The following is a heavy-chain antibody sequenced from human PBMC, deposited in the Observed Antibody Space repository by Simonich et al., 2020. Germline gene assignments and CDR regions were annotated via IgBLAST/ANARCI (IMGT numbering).Heavy chain of an antibody. J-gene: IGHJ4*02. V-gene: IGHV4-31*01. D-gene: IGHD4-4*01. CDR1: GGSISSGGYY. CDR3: ARVERTTDGHYYFDY. CDR2: NYYIRST. Sequence: QVQLQESGPGLVKPSQTLSLTCTVSGGSISSGGYYWSWIRQHPGKGLEGIWENYYIRSTNYNPSLKSLVTISVDTSKNQFSLKLSSVTAADTAVYYCARVERTTDGHYYFDYWGQGTLVTVSS.